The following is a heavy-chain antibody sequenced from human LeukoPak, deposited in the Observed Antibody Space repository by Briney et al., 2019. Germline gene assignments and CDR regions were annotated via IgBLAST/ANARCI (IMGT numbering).Heavy chain of an antibody. CDR2: ISYDGSNK. Sequence: GGSLRLSCAASGFTFSSYGMHWVRQAPGKGLEWVAVISYDGSNKYYADSVNGRFTISRDNSKNTLYLQMNSLSAEDTAVYYCAKSETTVTGDYFDYWGQGTLVTVSS. J-gene: IGHJ4*02. CDR1: GFTFSSYG. D-gene: IGHD4-17*01. V-gene: IGHV3-30*18. CDR3: AKSETTVTGDYFDY.